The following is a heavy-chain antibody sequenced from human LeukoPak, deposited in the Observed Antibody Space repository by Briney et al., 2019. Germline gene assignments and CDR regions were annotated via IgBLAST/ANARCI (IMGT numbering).Heavy chain of an antibody. J-gene: IGHJ5*02. Sequence: GGSLSLSCAASGFAFSSYAMSWVRQAPGKGLEWVSAISGSGGSTYYADSVKGRFTISRDNSKNTLYLQMNSLRAEDTAVYYCAKDLVAMVRGVRPTWFDPWGQGTLVTVSS. V-gene: IGHV3-23*01. CDR2: ISGSGGST. CDR3: AKDLVAMVRGVRPTWFDP. CDR1: GFAFSSYA. D-gene: IGHD3-10*01.